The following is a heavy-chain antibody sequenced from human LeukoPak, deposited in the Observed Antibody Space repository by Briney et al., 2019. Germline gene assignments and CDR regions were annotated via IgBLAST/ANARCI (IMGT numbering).Heavy chain of an antibody. CDR1: GYTLTELS. CDR3: ATRSWEPRATGPFDI. Sequence: ASVKVSCKVSGYTLTELSMHWLRQAPGKGLEWMGGFDPEDGETIYAQKFQGRVTMTEDTSTDTAYMELSSLRSEDTAVYYCATRSWEPRATGPFDIWGQRTMVTVSS. J-gene: IGHJ3*02. D-gene: IGHD1-26*01. CDR2: FDPEDGET. V-gene: IGHV1-24*01.